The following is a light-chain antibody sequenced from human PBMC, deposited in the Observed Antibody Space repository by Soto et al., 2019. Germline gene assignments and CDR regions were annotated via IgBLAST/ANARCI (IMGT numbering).Light chain of an antibody. J-gene: IGLJ2*01. V-gene: IGLV2-14*01. CDR2: DVS. CDR3: SSYTGGNARVV. CDR1: SDVGAYRY. Sequence: QSALTQPASVSGSPGQSITISCTGSDVGAYRYVSWYQQHPGKAPRLMIYDVSNRPSGVSDRFSDSKSGNTASLTISGLQPEDEAYFFCSSYTGGNARVVFGGGTKLTVL.